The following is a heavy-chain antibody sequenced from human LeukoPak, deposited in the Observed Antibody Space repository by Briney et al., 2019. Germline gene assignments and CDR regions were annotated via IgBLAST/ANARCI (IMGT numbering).Heavy chain of an antibody. D-gene: IGHD3-22*01. CDR2: IRYDGSNK. V-gene: IGHV3-30*02. J-gene: IGHJ4*02. CDR1: GFTFSSYG. Sequence: GGSLRLSCAASGFTFSSYGMHWVRQAPGKGLEWVAFIRYDGSNKYYADSVKGRFTISRDNSKNTLYLQMNSLRAEDTAVYYCAKDDSSGYYLYYFDYWGQGTLVTVSS. CDR3: AKDDSSGYYLYYFDY.